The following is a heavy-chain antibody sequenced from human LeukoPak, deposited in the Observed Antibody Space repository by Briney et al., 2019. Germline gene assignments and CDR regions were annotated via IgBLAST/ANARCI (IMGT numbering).Heavy chain of an antibody. Sequence: PGGSLRLSCAASGFTFSSYGMHWVRQAPGKGLEWVAVIRYDGSNKYYADSVKGRFTISRDNSKNTLYLQMNSLRAEDTAVYYCARDRYDFWSRTVDYWGQGTLVTVSS. V-gene: IGHV3-33*08. D-gene: IGHD3-3*01. CDR2: IRYDGSNK. CDR3: ARDRYDFWSRTVDY. J-gene: IGHJ4*02. CDR1: GFTFSSYG.